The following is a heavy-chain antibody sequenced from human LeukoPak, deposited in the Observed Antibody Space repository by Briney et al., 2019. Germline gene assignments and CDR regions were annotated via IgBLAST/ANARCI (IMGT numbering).Heavy chain of an antibody. J-gene: IGHJ4*02. V-gene: IGHV3-23*01. CDR3: AKSSYYDSSGFYREYYFDY. CDR2: ISGTGGST. Sequence: GGSLRHSCVASGFSFNNFGMSWVRQAPGKGLEWVSSISGTGGSTHYADSVKGRFTISRDNSKNTLYLQMYSLRAGDTAIYYCAKSSYYDSSGFYREYYFDYWGQGTLVPVSS. CDR1: GFSFNNFG. D-gene: IGHD3-22*01.